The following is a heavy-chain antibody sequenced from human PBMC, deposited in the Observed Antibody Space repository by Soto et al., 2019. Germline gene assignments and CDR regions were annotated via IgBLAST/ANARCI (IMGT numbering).Heavy chain of an antibody. CDR1: GFTFTSSA. D-gene: IGHD2-15*01. CDR3: AAGYCSGGSCYQSYKRYNWFDP. J-gene: IGHJ5*02. Sequence: ASVKVSCKASGFTFTSSAMQWVRQARGQRLEWIGWIVVGSGNTNYAQKFQERVTITRDMSTSTAYMELSSLRSEDTAVYYCAAGYCSGGSCYQSYKRYNWFDPWGQGTLVTVSS. V-gene: IGHV1-58*02. CDR2: IVVGSGNT.